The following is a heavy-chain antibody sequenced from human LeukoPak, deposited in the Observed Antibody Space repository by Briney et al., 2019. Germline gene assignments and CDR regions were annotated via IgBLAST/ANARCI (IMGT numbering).Heavy chain of an antibody. D-gene: IGHD3-22*01. Sequence: GGSLRLSCAASGFTVSSNYMSWVRQAPGKGLEWVSVIYSGGSTYYADSVKGRFTISRDNSKNTLYLQMNSLRAEDTAVYYCARSPPDYYDSSGYSDYWGQGTLVTVSS. J-gene: IGHJ4*02. CDR2: IYSGGST. V-gene: IGHV3-53*01. CDR3: ARSPPDYYDSSGYSDY. CDR1: GFTVSSNY.